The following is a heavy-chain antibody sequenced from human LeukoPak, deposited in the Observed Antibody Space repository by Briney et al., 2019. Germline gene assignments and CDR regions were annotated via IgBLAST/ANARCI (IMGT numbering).Heavy chain of an antibody. V-gene: IGHV3-23*01. CDR1: GFTFSSYA. Sequence: PGGSLRLSCAASGFTFSSYAMSWVRQAPGKGLEWVSAIGGSGSITYYADSVKGRFTISRDNSKNTLYLQMNSLRAEDTAVYYCAKDSLYSSSWYYFDYWGQGTLVTVSS. CDR3: AKDSLYSSSWYYFDY. J-gene: IGHJ4*02. D-gene: IGHD6-13*01. CDR2: IGGSGSIT.